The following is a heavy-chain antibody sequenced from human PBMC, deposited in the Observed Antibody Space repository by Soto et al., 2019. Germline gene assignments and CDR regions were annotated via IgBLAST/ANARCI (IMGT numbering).Heavy chain of an antibody. J-gene: IGHJ3*01. CDR2: LYDVDGS. Sequence: GGSLRLSCAASGLTVSGKKYVAWVRQAPGKGLEWVSALYDVDGSFYADSVKGRFTTSSDSSKTTVYLQMNGLRPDDTAVYYCATWHEREHAYDVWGQGXTVTV. CDR3: ATWHEREHAYDV. D-gene: IGHD1-1*01. V-gene: IGHV3-53*01. CDR1: GLTVSGKKY.